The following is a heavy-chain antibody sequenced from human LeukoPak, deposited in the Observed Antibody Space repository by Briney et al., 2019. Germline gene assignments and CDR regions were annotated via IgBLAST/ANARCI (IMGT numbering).Heavy chain of an antibody. CDR1: GFTFSSYA. J-gene: IGHJ6*03. CDR3: AKTKLPYEIYYYYYMDV. D-gene: IGHD2-15*01. Sequence: GGSLRLSCAASGFTFSSYAMSWVRQAPGKGLEWVSALSGSGGGTYYADSVKGRFTISRDNSKNTLYLQMNSLRAEDTAVYYCAKTKLPYEIYYYYYMDVWGKGTTVTVSS. V-gene: IGHV3-23*01. CDR2: LSGSGGGT.